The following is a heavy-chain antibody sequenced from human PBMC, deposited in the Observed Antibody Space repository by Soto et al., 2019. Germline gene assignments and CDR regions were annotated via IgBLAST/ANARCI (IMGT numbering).Heavy chain of an antibody. D-gene: IGHD4-17*01. CDR3: ARGCIAVTTHLCY. CDR1: GYTFTTYG. CDR2: ISGYNGNT. J-gene: IGHJ4*02. Sequence: GASVKVSCKASGYTFTTYGISWVRQAPGQGLEWLGWISGYNGNTKFAQKLQDRVTMTTATSTSTAYMELASLRSNDTAVYYCARGCIAVTTHLCYWGQGTPVTVSS. V-gene: IGHV1-18*01.